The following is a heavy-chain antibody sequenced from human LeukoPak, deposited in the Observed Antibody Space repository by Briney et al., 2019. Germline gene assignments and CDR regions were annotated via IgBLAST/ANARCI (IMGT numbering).Heavy chain of an antibody. D-gene: IGHD6-6*01. CDR2: INHSGST. CDR3: ARARIAARRWFDP. J-gene: IGHJ5*02. V-gene: IGHV4-34*01. CDR1: GGSINIGGYY. Sequence: SETLSLTCTVSGGSINIGGYYWSWIRQPPGNGLEWIGEINHSGSTNYNPSLKSRVTISVDTSKNQFSLKLSSVTAADTAVYYCARARIAARRWFDPCGQGTLVTVSS.